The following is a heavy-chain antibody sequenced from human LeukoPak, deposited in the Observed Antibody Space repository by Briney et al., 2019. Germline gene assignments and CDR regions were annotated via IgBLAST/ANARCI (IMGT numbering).Heavy chain of an antibody. D-gene: IGHD2-15*01. CDR2: ISYDGGNI. V-gene: IGHV3-30*18. CDR3: AKRGYCRGGTCFSHDAFDI. CDR1: GFTFSIYG. J-gene: IGHJ3*02. Sequence: GGSLRLSCAASGFTFSIYGMHWVRQAPGKGLEWVAVISYDGGNISYTDSVKGRFTISRDNSKNTLYLQMNSLRAEDTAVYYCAKRGYCRGGTCFSHDAFDIWGQGTMVTVSS.